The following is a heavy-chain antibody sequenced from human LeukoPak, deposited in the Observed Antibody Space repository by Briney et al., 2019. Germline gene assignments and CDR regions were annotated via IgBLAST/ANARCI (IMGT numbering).Heavy chain of an antibody. J-gene: IGHJ4*02. V-gene: IGHV3-9*03. Sequence: GGSLRLSCAASGFTFDDYAMHWVRQAPGKGLEWVSGISWNSGSIGYADSVKGRFTISRDNAKNSLYLQTNSLRAEDMALYYCAKDGAATSYYFDYWGQGTLVTVSS. CDR3: AKDGAATSYYFDY. CDR2: ISWNSGSI. CDR1: GFTFDDYA. D-gene: IGHD2-15*01.